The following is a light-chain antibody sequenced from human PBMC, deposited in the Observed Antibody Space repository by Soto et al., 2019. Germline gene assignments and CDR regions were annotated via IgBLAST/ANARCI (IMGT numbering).Light chain of an antibody. Sequence: QAVVTQPPSVSGAPGQRLTISCTGSSSNIGAGYDVHWYQQLPGTAPKLLIYGNSNRPSGVPDRFSGSKSGTSASLAITGLRAEDEAYYYCQSYDSSLSGSKVFGGGTKLTVL. CDR2: GNS. CDR3: QSYDSSLSGSKV. J-gene: IGLJ2*01. CDR1: SSNIGAGYD. V-gene: IGLV1-40*01.